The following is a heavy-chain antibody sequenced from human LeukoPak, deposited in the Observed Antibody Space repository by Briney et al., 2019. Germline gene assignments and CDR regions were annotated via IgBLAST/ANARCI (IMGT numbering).Heavy chain of an antibody. Sequence: ASVKVSCKASGYTFTSYAMHWVRQAPGQRLEWMGWINAGNGNTKYSQKFQGRVTITRDTSASTAYMELSSLGSEDTAVYYCAREYYYDSSGYYYYGMDVWGQGTTVTVSS. CDR1: GYTFTSYA. CDR3: AREYYYDSSGYYYYGMDV. J-gene: IGHJ6*02. D-gene: IGHD3-22*01. V-gene: IGHV1-3*01. CDR2: INAGNGNT.